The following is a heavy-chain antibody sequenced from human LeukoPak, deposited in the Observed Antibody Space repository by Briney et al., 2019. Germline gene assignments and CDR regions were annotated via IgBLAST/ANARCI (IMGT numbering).Heavy chain of an antibody. D-gene: IGHD6-19*01. CDR1: GGSISSYY. V-gene: IGHV4-59*01. J-gene: IGHJ6*02. CDR2: IYYSGST. CDR3: ARGSSIYYYYGMDV. Sequence: SETLSLTCTVSGGSISSYYWSWIRQPPGKGLEWIGYIYYSGSTNYNPSLKSRVTISVDTSKNQFSLKLSSVTAADTAVYYCARGSSIYYYYGMDVWGQGTLVTVSS.